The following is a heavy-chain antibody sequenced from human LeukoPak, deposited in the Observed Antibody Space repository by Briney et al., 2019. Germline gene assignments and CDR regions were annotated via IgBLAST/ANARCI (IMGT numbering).Heavy chain of an antibody. Sequence: PGRSLRLSCAASGFTFSSYGMHWVRQAPGKGLEWVAVISYDGSNKYYADSVKGRFTISRDNSKNTLYLQMNSLRAEDTAVYYCARSRDGIQLWAFDIWGQGTMVTVPS. V-gene: IGHV3-30*03. CDR1: GFTFSSYG. J-gene: IGHJ3*02. CDR3: ARSRDGIQLWAFDI. CDR2: ISYDGSNK. D-gene: IGHD5-24*01.